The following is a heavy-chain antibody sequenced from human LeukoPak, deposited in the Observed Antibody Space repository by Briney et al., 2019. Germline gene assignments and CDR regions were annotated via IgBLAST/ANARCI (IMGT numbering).Heavy chain of an antibody. CDR3: ARGTPGGGYYDSSGYYFAWFDP. J-gene: IGHJ5*02. CDR2: INPSGGST. V-gene: IGHV1-46*01. D-gene: IGHD3-22*01. Sequence: ASVKVSCKASGYTFTSYYMHWVRQAPGQGLEWMGIINPSGGSTSYAQKFQGRVTMTRDMSTSTAYMELSRLRSDDTAVYYCARGTPGGGYYDSSGYYFAWFDPWGQGTLVTVSS. CDR1: GYTFTSYY.